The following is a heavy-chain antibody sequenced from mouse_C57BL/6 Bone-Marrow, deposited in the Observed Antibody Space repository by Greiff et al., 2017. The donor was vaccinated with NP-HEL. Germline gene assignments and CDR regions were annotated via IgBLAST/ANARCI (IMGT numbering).Heavy chain of an antibody. Sequence: QVQLQQSGPELVKPGASVKISCKASGYAFSSSWMNWVKQRPGKGLEWIGRIYPGDGDTNYNGKFKGKATLTADKSSSTAYMQLSSLTSEDSAVYFCALITTVVVDYWGQGTTLTVSS. CDR3: ALITTVVVDY. CDR2: IYPGDGDT. V-gene: IGHV1-82*01. D-gene: IGHD1-1*01. J-gene: IGHJ2*01. CDR1: GYAFSSSW.